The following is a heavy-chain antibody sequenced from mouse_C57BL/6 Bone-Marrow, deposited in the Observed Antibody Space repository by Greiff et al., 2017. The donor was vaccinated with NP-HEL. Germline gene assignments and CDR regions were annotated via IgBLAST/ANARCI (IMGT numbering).Heavy chain of an antibody. Sequence: QVHVKQSGPGLVAPSQSLSITCTVSGFSLTSYAISWVRQPPGKGLEWLGVIWTGGGTNYNSALKSRLSISKDNSKSQVFLKMNSLQTDDTARYYCARNFPLYYGSSYEWYFDVWGTGTTVTVSS. V-gene: IGHV2-9-1*01. CDR1: GFSLTSYA. CDR3: ARNFPLYYGSSYEWYFDV. J-gene: IGHJ1*03. D-gene: IGHD1-1*01. CDR2: IWTGGGT.